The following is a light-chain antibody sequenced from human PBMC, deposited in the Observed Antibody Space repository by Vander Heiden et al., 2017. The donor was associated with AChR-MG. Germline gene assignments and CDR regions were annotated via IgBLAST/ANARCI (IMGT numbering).Light chain of an antibody. CDR2: DYS. Sequence: SYVLTPPPPVSVAPGQTARITCGGNNMGRKGVHWYQQKPGQARELVIYDYSDLPSGIPERFSGSNSYNRATLTISRVGAGDEADYYCQVWESTSDHLVVFGGGTKLTVL. J-gene: IGLJ2*01. V-gene: IGLV3-21*02. CDR3: QVWESTSDHLVV. CDR1: NMGRKG.